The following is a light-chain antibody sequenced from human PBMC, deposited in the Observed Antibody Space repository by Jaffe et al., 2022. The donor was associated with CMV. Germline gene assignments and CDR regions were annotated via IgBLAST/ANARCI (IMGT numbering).Light chain of an antibody. CDR2: AAS. Sequence: DIQMTQSPSSLSASVGDRVTITCRASQSISSYLNWYQQKPGKAPKLLIYAASSLQSGVPSRFSGSGSGTDFTLTISSLQPEDFATYYCQQSNRFGQGTKVEIK. CDR3: QQSNR. CDR1: QSISSY. V-gene: IGKV1-39*01. J-gene: IGKJ1*01.